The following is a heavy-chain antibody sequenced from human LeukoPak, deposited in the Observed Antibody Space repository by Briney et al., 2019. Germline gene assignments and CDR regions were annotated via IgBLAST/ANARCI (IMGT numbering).Heavy chain of an antibody. CDR3: ARATLGGSSSWYMGSYYYYYMDV. Sequence: GASVKVSCKASGGTFSSYAINWVRQATGQGLEWMGWMNPNSGNTGYAQKFQGRVTITRNTSISTAYMELSSLRSEDTAVYYCARATLGGSSSWYMGSYYYYYMDVWGKGTTVTVSS. V-gene: IGHV1-8*03. D-gene: IGHD6-13*01. CDR2: MNPNSGNT. CDR1: GGTFSSYA. J-gene: IGHJ6*03.